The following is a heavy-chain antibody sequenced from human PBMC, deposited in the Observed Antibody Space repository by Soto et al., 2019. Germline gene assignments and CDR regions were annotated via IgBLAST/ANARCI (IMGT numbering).Heavy chain of an antibody. CDR1: GGSFSGYY. CDR3: ARDFAYFDS. CDR2: INHSGST. V-gene: IGHV4-34*01. J-gene: IGHJ4*02. D-gene: IGHD3-3*01. Sequence: KASETLSLTCAVYGGSFSGYYWSWIRQPPGKGLEWIGEINHSGSTNYNPSLKSRVSISMDTSKNQFSLNLDSVTAADTAVYFCARDFAYFDSWGQGTLVTVSS.